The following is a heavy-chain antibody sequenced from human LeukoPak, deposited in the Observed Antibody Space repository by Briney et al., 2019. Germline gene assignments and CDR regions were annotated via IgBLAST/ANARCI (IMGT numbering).Heavy chain of an antibody. CDR2: ISISSSDT. CDR1: GFTFSDYY. CDR3: ASLVRQFTGAFDI. D-gene: IGHD3-10*01. V-gene: IGHV3-11*03. J-gene: IGHJ3*02. Sequence: GGSLRLSCAASGFTFSDYYMTWIRHAPGKGLEWLTYISISSSDTRYADNVKGRFTISRDNAKNSLYLQMNSLRAEDTALYYCASLVRQFTGAFDIWGQGTMVTVSS.